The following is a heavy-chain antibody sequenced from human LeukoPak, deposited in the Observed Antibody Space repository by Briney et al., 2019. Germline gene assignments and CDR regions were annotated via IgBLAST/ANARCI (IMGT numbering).Heavy chain of an antibody. CDR1: VFTFSSYA. CDR3: AKDLDIVATITGN. D-gene: IGHD5-12*01. Sequence: GGSLRLSCAASVFTFSSYAMSWVRQAPGKGLEWVSGVSGSGGSTYYADSVKGRFTISRATSKNTLYLQMTRLCITVTDVYYCAKDLDIVATITGNWGQGTLVTVSS. V-gene: IGHV3-23*01. J-gene: IGHJ4*02. CDR2: VSGSGGST.